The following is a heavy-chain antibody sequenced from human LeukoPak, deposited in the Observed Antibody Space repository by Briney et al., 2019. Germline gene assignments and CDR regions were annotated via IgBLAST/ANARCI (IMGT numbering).Heavy chain of an antibody. D-gene: IGHD6-13*01. CDR2: IIPILGIA. CDR3: ARDRGSSWYRADWFDP. Sequence: ASVKVSCKASGGTFSSYAISWVRQAPGQGLEWMGRIIPILGIANYAQKFQGRVTITADKSTSAAYMELSGLRSEDTAVYYCARDRGSSWYRADWFDPWGQGTLVTVSS. CDR1: GGTFSSYA. J-gene: IGHJ5*02. V-gene: IGHV1-69*04.